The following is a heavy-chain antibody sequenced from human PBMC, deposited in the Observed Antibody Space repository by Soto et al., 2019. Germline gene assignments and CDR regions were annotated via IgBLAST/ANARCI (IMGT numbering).Heavy chain of an antibody. CDR3: AKGGSGSYSNAFDI. CDR2: IYYSGST. D-gene: IGHD3-10*01. V-gene: IGHV4-39*01. J-gene: IGHJ3*02. Sequence: QLQLQESGPGLVKPSETLSLTCTVSGGSISSSSYYWGWIRQPPGKGLEWIGSIYYSGSTYYNPSLKSRVPISVDTSKNQFSLNLSSVTAADTAVYYCAKGGSGSYSNAFDIWGQGTMVTVSS. CDR1: GGSISSSSYY.